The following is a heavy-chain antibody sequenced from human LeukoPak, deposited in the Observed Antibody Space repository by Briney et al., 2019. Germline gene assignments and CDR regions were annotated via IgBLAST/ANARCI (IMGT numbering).Heavy chain of an antibody. CDR1: GYSIGSGYF. Sequence: SETLSLTCNVSGYSIGSGYFWGWIRQPPGKGLEWIGGVYSSGTTYYNPPLESRLTISLKTSKNQFSLKLRSVTAADTAVYYCARRPDWGYDYYMDVWGKGTTVTVSS. CDR3: ARRPDWGYDYYMDV. CDR2: VYSSGTT. J-gene: IGHJ6*03. V-gene: IGHV4-38-2*02. D-gene: IGHD3-16*01.